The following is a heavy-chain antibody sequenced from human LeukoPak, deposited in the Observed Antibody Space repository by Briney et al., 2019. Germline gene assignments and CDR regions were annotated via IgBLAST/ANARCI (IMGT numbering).Heavy chain of an antibody. CDR2: INSDGSWT. J-gene: IGHJ3*02. V-gene: IGHV3-74*01. CDR1: GNYW. Sequence: GGSLRLSCAASGNYWMHWVRQAPGKGLVWVSHINSDGSWTSYADSVKGRFTISKDNAKNTVYLQMNSLRAEDTAVYYCAKDRTQWLVLNAFDIWGQGTMVTVSS. D-gene: IGHD6-19*01. CDR3: AKDRTQWLVLNAFDI.